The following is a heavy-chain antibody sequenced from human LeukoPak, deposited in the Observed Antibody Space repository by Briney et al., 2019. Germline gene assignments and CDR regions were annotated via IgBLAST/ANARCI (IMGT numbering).Heavy chain of an antibody. Sequence: GGSLRLSCAASGFTFSNYGMHWVRQAPGKGLEWVAVISYDGNNKYYADSVKGRFTISRDNSKKTLYLQMNSLRAEDTAVYYCAKALLTGYWGGTFDIWGQGTMVTVSS. CDR3: AKALLTGYWGGTFDI. V-gene: IGHV3-30*18. CDR1: GFTFSNYG. CDR2: ISYDGNNK. D-gene: IGHD3-9*01. J-gene: IGHJ3*02.